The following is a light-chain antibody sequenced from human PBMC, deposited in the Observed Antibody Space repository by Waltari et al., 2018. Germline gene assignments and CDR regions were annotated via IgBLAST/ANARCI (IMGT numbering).Light chain of an antibody. CDR3: QQYDNWLGT. CDR1: QSIRSN. V-gene: IGKV3-15*01. CDR2: GAS. Sequence: EIVMTPSPATLSVFPGERATLSCRASQSIRSNLAWYQHKPGQAPRLLIYGASTRATGIPARFSCSGSGTEFTLTISSLQSEDFAVYFCQQYDNWLGTFGQGTKVEIK. J-gene: IGKJ1*01.